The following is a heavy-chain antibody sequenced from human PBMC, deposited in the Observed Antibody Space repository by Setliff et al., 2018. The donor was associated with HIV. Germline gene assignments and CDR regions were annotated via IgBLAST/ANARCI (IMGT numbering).Heavy chain of an antibody. CDR1: GYSISSGYY. J-gene: IGHJ4*02. D-gene: IGHD3-9*01. CDR3: ARENYDILTGYYMSHGTFDY. CDR2: IYHSGST. V-gene: IGHV4-38-2*02. Sequence: PSETLSLTCTVSGYSISSGYYWGWIRQPPGKGLEWIGSIYHSGSTYYNPSLKSRVTISVDTSKNQFSLKLGSVTAADTAVYYCARENYDILTGYYMSHGTFDYWGQGTLVTVSS.